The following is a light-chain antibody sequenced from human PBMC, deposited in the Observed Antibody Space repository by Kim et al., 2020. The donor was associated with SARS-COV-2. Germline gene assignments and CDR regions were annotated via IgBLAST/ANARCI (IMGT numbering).Light chain of an antibody. J-gene: IGKJ1*01. V-gene: IGKV3-15*01. CDR3: QHYNNWPRT. CDR2: ATS. Sequence: EIVMTQSPATLSVSPGERATLSCRASQSVSSNLAWYQQKPGRAPRLLIYATSTRATGIPARFSGSGSGTEFTLTISSLQSEDFAVYYCQHYNNWPRTFGQGTKVDIK. CDR1: QSVSSN.